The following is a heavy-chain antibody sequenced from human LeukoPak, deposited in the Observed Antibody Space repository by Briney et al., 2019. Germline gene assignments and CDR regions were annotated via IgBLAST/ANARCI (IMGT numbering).Heavy chain of an antibody. J-gene: IGHJ5*02. V-gene: IGHV4-59*11. CDR2: IYYSGST. CDR1: GGSISSHY. CDR3: ARAGYDFWSGKWTLNWFDP. Sequence: SETLSLSCTVSGGSISSHYWSWIRQPPGKGLEWIGFIYYSGSTNYNPSLKSRVTISVDTSKNQFSLKLSSVTAADTAVYYCARAGYDFWSGKWTLNWFDPWGQGTLVTVSS. D-gene: IGHD3-3*01.